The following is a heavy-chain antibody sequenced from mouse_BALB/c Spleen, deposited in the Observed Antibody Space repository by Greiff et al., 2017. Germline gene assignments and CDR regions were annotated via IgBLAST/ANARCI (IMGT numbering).Heavy chain of an antibody. Sequence: VQLQQSGAELVKPGASVKLSCKTSGYTFTSYWIQWVKQRPGQGLGWIGEIFPGTGTTYYNEKFKGKATLTIDTSSSTAYMQLSSLTSEDSAVYFCARSGNRYDAYFDVWGAGTTVTVSS. CDR2: IFPGTGTT. V-gene: IGHV1S132*01. D-gene: IGHD2-14*01. CDR3: ARSGNRYDAYFDV. CDR1: GYTFTSYW. J-gene: IGHJ1*01.